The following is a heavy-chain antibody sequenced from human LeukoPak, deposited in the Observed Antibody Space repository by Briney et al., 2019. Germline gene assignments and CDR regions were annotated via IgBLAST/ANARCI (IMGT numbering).Heavy chain of an antibody. D-gene: IGHD6-19*01. Sequence: GGSSSLSCAASGFTFSSYAMSWVRQAPGKGLEWVSAIRGSGGSTYYVDSVKGRFTISRDNSKNTLYLQMNSLKTEDTAVYYCTTDLDLAVAGLDFVDYWGQGTLVTVSS. J-gene: IGHJ4*02. V-gene: IGHV3-23*01. CDR1: GFTFSSYA. CDR3: TTDLDLAVAGLDFVDY. CDR2: IRGSGGST.